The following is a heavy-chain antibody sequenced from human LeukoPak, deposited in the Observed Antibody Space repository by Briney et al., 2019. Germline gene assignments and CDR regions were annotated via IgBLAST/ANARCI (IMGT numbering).Heavy chain of an antibody. D-gene: IGHD3-22*01. CDR1: GGTFSSYA. J-gene: IGHJ4*02. CDR3: ARGDYYDSSGSGDY. CDR2: IIPIFGTA. V-gene: IGHV1-69*05. Sequence: GSSVKVSCKASGGTFSSYAISWVRQAPGQGLEWMGGIIPIFGTANYAQKFQGRVTITTDKSTSTAYMELSSLRSEDTAVYYCARGDYYDSSGSGDYWGQGTLVTVSS.